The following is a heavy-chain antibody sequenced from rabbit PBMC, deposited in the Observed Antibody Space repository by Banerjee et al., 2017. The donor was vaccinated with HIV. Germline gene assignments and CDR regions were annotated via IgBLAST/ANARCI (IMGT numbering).Heavy chain of an antibody. CDR3: ARDPVIAGSAYYDL. D-gene: IGHD8-1*01. J-gene: IGHJ4*01. CDR1: GFDFSSNA. V-gene: IGHV1S47*01. CDR2: IVDGDGTT. Sequence: QEQLVESGGGLVQPEGSLTLTCKASGFDFSSNAMCWVRQTPGKGPEWIACIVDGDGTTYYASWAKGRFTISRSTSLNTVTLQMTSLTAADTATYFCARDPVIAGSAYYDLWGPGTLVTVS.